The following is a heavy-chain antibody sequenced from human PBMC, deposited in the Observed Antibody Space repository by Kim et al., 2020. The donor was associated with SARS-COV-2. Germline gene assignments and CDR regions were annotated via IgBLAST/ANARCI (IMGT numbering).Heavy chain of an antibody. CDR3: ARDIRYSSSWYYYYYYGMDV. CDR1: GFTFSSYE. V-gene: IGHV3-48*03. D-gene: IGHD6-13*01. CDR2: ISSSGSTI. Sequence: GGSLRLSCAASGFTFSSYEMNWVRQAPGKGLEWVSYISSSGSTIYYADSVKGRFTISRDNAKNSLYLQMNSLRAEDTAVYYCARDIRYSSSWYYYYYYGMDVWGQGTTVTVSS. J-gene: IGHJ6*02.